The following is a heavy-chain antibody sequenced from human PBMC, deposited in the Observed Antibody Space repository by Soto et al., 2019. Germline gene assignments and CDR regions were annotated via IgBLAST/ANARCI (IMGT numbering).Heavy chain of an antibody. J-gene: IGHJ6*03. CDR3: ARDWNEGYYYYYYYMDV. CDR1: GYTFTSYD. V-gene: IGHV1-8*01. CDR2: MNPNSGNT. D-gene: IGHD1-1*01. Sequence: ASVKVSCKASGYTFTSYDINWVRQATGQGLEWMGWMNPNSGNTGYAQKFQGRVTMTRNTSISTAYMELSSLRSEDTAVYYCARDWNEGYYYYYYYMDVWGKGTTVTVS.